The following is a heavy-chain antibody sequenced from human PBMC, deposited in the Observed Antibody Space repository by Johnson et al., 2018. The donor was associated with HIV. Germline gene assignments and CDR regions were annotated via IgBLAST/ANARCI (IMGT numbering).Heavy chain of an antibody. CDR3: ARDSGYEDHDGFDI. Sequence: QVQLVESGGGVVQPGRSLRLSCAASRFTFSTYAMHWVRQAPGTGLEWVAVISYDGSKKYYADSVKGRFTISRDNSKNTLYLQMNSLRAEDTAVYYCARDSGYEDHDGFDIWGQGTMVTVSS. J-gene: IGHJ3*02. D-gene: IGHD5-12*01. V-gene: IGHV3-30*04. CDR1: RFTFSTYA. CDR2: ISYDGSKK.